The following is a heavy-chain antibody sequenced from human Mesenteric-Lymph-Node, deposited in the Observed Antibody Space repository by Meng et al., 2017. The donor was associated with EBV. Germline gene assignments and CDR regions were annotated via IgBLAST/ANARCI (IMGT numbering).Heavy chain of an antibody. V-gene: IGHV4-39*01. CDR3: ARVKGEFDPFYFDY. CDR1: GDSINSYSYY. Sequence: QLQLLESGPGLVKPSETLSLTCKVSGDSINSYSYYWGWVRQSPGKGLQWIGTVYYTGSTNYNPSLKSRVSMSVDTSRNQFSLNLNSVTAADTAIYYCARVKGEFDPFYFDYWGQGTLVTVSS. D-gene: IGHD3-10*01. CDR2: VYYTGST. J-gene: IGHJ4*02.